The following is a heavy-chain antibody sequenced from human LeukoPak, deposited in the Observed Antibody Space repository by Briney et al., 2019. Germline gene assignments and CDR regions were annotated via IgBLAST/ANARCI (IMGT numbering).Heavy chain of an antibody. CDR1: GFTFSSYA. CDR3: ANTLYSSSWTEYFQH. D-gene: IGHD6-13*01. J-gene: IGHJ1*01. CDR2: ISGSGGST. Sequence: GGSLRLSCAASGFTFSSYAMSWVRQAPGKGLEWVSAISGSGGSTYYADSVKGRFTISGDNSKNTLYLQMNSLRAEDTAVYYCANTLYSSSWTEYFQHWGQGTLVTVSS. V-gene: IGHV3-23*01.